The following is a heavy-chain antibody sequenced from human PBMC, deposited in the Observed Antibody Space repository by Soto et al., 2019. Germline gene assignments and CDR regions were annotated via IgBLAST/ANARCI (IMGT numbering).Heavy chain of an antibody. V-gene: IGHV1-8*01. J-gene: IGHJ6*02. CDR1: GYTFTSYD. Sequence: QVQLVQSGAEVKKPGASVKVSCKASGYTFTSYDINWVRQATGQGLEWMGWMNPNSGNTGYAQKFQGRVTMTRNTSISTAYMELSSLRSEDTAVYYCARGATYYDFWSGYPTNGMDVWGQGTTVTVSS. CDR2: MNPNSGNT. D-gene: IGHD3-3*01. CDR3: ARGATYYDFWSGYPTNGMDV.